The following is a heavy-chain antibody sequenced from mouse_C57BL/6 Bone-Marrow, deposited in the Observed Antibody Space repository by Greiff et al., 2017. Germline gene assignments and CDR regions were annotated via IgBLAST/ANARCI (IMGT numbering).Heavy chain of an antibody. Sequence: VQLQQPGAELVMPGASVKLSCKASGYTLTSYWMHWVKQRPGQGLEWIGEIDPSDSYSNYNQKFKGKSTLTVDKSSSTAYMQLSSLTSEDSAVYYCAREGYWGQGTTLTVSS. CDR2: IDPSDSYS. V-gene: IGHV1-69*01. CDR1: GYTLTSYW. J-gene: IGHJ2*01. CDR3: AREGY.